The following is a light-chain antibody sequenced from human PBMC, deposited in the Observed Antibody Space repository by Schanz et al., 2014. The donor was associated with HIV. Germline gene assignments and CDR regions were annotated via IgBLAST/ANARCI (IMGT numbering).Light chain of an antibody. Sequence: EIVLTQSPATLSLSPGERATLSCRASQSVNTNYLAWYQQRPGQAPRLLIYDASSRATGIPARFSGSGSGTDFTLTISSLQPEDFGTYYCQQSYSPPYTFGRGTNLEIK. CDR2: DAS. CDR1: QSVNTNY. J-gene: IGKJ2*01. V-gene: IGKV3D-20*02. CDR3: QQSYSPPYT.